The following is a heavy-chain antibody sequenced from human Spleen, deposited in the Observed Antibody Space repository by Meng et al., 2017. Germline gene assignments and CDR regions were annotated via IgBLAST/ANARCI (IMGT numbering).Heavy chain of an antibody. V-gene: IGHV3-74*01. CDR3: ARDWYYYDSSGYYRLDY. Sequence: GESLKISCTASGFTFSSYWMNWVRQAPGKGLVWVSHINSDGSTTRYADSVKGRFTISRDNAKNSLYLQMNSLRAEDTAVYYCARDWYYYDSSGYYRLDYWGQGTLVTVSS. CDR1: GFTFSSYW. CDR2: INSDGSTT. D-gene: IGHD3-22*01. J-gene: IGHJ4*02.